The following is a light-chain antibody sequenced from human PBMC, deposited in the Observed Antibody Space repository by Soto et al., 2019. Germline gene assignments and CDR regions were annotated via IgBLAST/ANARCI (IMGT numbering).Light chain of an antibody. J-gene: IGKJ3*01. Sequence: EIVLTQSPATLSLSPRERSTLSCRASQSVSSYLAWYQQRPGQAPRLLIYDASNRATGIPARFSGSGSGTDFTLTISSLEPEDCAVYYCQQRSDGFTFGPGTKVDI. CDR2: DAS. CDR1: QSVSSY. CDR3: QQRSDGFT. V-gene: IGKV3-11*01.